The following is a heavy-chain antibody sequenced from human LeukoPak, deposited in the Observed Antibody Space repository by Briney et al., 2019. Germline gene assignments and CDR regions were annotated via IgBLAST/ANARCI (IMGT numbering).Heavy chain of an antibody. J-gene: IGHJ5*02. CDR3: ARVHPYCGGDCYPNWFDP. D-gene: IGHD2-21*02. CDR2: IYYSAST. CDR1: GGSISSGDYY. V-gene: IGHV4-30-4*01. Sequence: SQTLSLTCTVSGGSISSGDYYWSWIRQPPGKGLEWIGYIYYSASTYYNPSLKSRVTISVDTSKNQFSLKLSSVTAADTAVYYCARVHPYCGGDCYPNWFDPWGQGTLVTVSS.